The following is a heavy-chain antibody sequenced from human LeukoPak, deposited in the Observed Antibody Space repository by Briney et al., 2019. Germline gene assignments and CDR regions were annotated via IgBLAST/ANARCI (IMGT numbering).Heavy chain of an antibody. D-gene: IGHD3-10*01. CDR2: INHSGST. V-gene: IGHV4-34*01. Sequence: TSETLSLTCAVSGASINSHYWSWIRQPPGKGLEWIGEINHSGSTNYNPSLKSRVTISVDTSKNQFSLKLSSVTAADTAVYYCARGGYYYGSGSSLFFYWGQGTLVTVSS. CDR3: ARGGYYYGSGSSLFFY. CDR1: GASINSHY. J-gene: IGHJ4*02.